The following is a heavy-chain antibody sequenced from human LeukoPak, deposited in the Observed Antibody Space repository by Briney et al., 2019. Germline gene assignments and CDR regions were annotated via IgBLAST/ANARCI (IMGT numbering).Heavy chain of an antibody. V-gene: IGHV3-7*03. D-gene: IGHD3-22*01. J-gene: IGHJ4*02. CDR1: GFTFSSYW. Sequence: GGSLRLSCAASGFTFSSYWMSWVRQAPGKGLEWVANIKQDGSEKYYVDSVKGRFTISRDNAKNSLYLQMNSLRAEDTAVYYCARVVGNYCDSSGCFDYWGQGTLVTVSS. CDR3: ARVVGNYCDSSGCFDY. CDR2: IKQDGSEK.